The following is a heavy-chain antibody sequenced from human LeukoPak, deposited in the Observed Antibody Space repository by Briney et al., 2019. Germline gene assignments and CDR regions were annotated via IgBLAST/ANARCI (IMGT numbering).Heavy chain of an antibody. V-gene: IGHV3-11*04. CDR1: GFTFSDYY. Sequence: PGGSLRLSCAASGFTFSDYYMSWIRQAPGKGLEWVSYISSSGSTIYYADSVTGRVTISRDNAKNSLYLQMNRLRAEDTAVYYCARVAHGTSYYYYYYMDVWGKGTTVTVSS. D-gene: IGHD3/OR15-3a*01. CDR2: ISSSGSTI. J-gene: IGHJ6*03. CDR3: ARVAHGTSYYYYYYMDV.